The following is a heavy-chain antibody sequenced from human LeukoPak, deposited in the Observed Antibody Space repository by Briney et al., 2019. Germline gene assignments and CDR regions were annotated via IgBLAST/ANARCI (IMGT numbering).Heavy chain of an antibody. V-gene: IGHV3-49*04. D-gene: IGHD3-10*01. CDR3: TRVEGYYGSGDNWYFDL. J-gene: IGHJ2*01. Sequence: PGGSLRLSCTASGFTFGDYAMSWVRQAPGKGLGWVGFIRSKAYGGTTEYAASVKARFTISRDDSKSIAYLQMNSLKTEDTAVYYCTRVEGYYGSGDNWYFDLWGRGTLVTVSS. CDR1: GFTFGDYA. CDR2: IRSKAYGGTT.